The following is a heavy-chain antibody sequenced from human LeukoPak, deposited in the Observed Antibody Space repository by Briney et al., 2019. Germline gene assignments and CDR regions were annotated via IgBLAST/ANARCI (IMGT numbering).Heavy chain of an antibody. Sequence: PGGSLRLSCSASGFTFSSYGMHWVRQAPGKGLEWVAVISCDGSNKYYADSVKGRFTISRDNSKNTLYLQMNSLRAEDTAVYYCAPGGDYTFFDYWGQGTLVTVSS. CDR1: GFTFSSYG. CDR2: ISCDGSNK. V-gene: IGHV3-30*03. J-gene: IGHJ4*02. D-gene: IGHD4-17*01. CDR3: APGGDYTFFDY.